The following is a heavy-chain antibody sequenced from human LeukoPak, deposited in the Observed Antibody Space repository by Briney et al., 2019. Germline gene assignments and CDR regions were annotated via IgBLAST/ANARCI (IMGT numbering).Heavy chain of an antibody. CDR2: ISGSGGST. Sequence: GESLRLSCAASGFTVSSNYMSWVRQAPGKGLEWVSAISGSGGSTYYADSVKGRFTISRDNSKNTLYLQMNSLRAEDTAVYYCARGPPPDYWGQGTLVTVSS. V-gene: IGHV3-23*01. CDR1: GFTVSSNY. CDR3: ARGPPPDY. J-gene: IGHJ4*02.